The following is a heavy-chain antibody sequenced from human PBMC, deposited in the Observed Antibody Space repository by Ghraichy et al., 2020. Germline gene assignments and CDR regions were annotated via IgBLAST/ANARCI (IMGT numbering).Heavy chain of an antibody. Sequence: ASVKVSCKASGYTFTSYGISWVRQAPGQGLEWMGWISAYNGNTNYAQKLQGRVTMTTDTSTSTAYMELRSLRSDDTAVYYCAREASGDRDYYYGMDVWGQGTTVTVSS. CDR1: GYTFTSYG. CDR2: ISAYNGNT. J-gene: IGHJ6*02. CDR3: AREASGDRDYYYGMDV. D-gene: IGHD1-26*01. V-gene: IGHV1-18*04.